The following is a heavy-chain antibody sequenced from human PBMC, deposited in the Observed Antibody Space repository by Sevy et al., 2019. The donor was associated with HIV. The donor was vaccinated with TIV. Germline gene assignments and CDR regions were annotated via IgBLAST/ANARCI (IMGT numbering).Heavy chain of an antibody. D-gene: IGHD2-2*02. CDR1: GDSVSSNSAA. CDR2: TYYRSKWYN. V-gene: IGHV6-1*01. J-gene: IGHJ6*02. Sequence: SQTLSLTCAISGDSVSSNSAAWNWIRQSPSRGLEWLGMTYYRSKWYNDYAVSVKSRITINPDTSKNKFPLQLNSVTPGDTAVYYCAREYCSSTSCYTNYYGMDVWGQGTTVTVSS. CDR3: AREYCSSTSCYTNYYGMDV.